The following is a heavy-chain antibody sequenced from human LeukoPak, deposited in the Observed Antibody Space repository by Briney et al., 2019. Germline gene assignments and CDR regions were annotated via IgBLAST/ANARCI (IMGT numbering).Heavy chain of an antibody. CDR1: GFTFSSYW. D-gene: IGHD2-2*01. Sequence: GGSLRLSCAASGFTFSSYWMSWVRQAPGKGLEWVANIKQDGSEKYYVDSVKGRFTISRDNAKNSLYLQMNSLRAEDTAVYYRARDRDCSSTSCYVEDDAFDIWGQGTMVTVSS. J-gene: IGHJ3*02. CDR2: IKQDGSEK. CDR3: ARDRDCSSTSCYVEDDAFDI. V-gene: IGHV3-7*01.